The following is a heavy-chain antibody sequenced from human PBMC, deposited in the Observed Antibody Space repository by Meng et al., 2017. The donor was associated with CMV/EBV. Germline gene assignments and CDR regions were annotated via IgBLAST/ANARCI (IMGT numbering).Heavy chain of an antibody. D-gene: IGHD2-15*01. J-gene: IGHJ6*02. CDR1: GFTFGDYG. V-gene: IGHV3-23*05. Sequence: GGSLRLSCAASGFTFGDYGMSWVRQAPGKGLEWVSSINNRGSSTSYADSVKGRLTISRDNSNNTLYLQMNSLRAEDTAVYYCARDSPGRYCSGGSCYYYYYGMDVWGQGTTVTVSS. CDR3: ARDSPGRYCSGGSCYYYYYGMDV. CDR2: INNRGSST.